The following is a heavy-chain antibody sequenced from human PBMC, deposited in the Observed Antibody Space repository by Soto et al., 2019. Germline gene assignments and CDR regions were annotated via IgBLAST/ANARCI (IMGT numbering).Heavy chain of an antibody. CDR1: GGSISSISHS. CDR3: ARLVNGTQYYFDF. Sequence: SETLSLTCTVSGGSISSISHSWGWIRQSPGQGLEWIGNIFYNGITYYNPSLKSRVTISADTSKNHFSLKLRSVTVADTAVYSCARLVNGTQYYFDFWGQGSLVTVSS. J-gene: IGHJ4*02. V-gene: IGHV4-39*02. CDR2: IFYNGIT. D-gene: IGHD1-1*01.